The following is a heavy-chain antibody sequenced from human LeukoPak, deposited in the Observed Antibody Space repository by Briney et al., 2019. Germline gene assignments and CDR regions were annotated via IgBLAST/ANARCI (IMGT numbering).Heavy chain of an antibody. V-gene: IGHV3-9*01. CDR1: GFTFDDYA. CDR3: ARARSSYGYGDAFDI. J-gene: IGHJ3*02. CDR2: ISWNSGSI. Sequence: GGSLRLSCAASGFTFDDYAMHWVRQAPGKGLEWVSYISWNSGSIRYADSVKGRFTISRDNAKNSLYLQMNSLRAEDTAVYYCARARSSYGYGDAFDIWGQGTMVTVSS. D-gene: IGHD5-18*01.